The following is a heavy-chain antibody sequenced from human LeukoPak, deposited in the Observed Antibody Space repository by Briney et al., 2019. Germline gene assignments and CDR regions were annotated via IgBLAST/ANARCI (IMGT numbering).Heavy chain of an antibody. J-gene: IGHJ4*02. CDR3: AHMREMATISSSYFDY. Sequence: ESGPTLVKPTQTLTLTCTFSGFSLSTSGVGVGCIRQPPGQALEWLALIYWDDDKRYSPSLKSRLTITKDTSKNQVVLTMTNMDPVDTATYYCAHMREMATISSSYFDYWGQGTLVTVSS. CDR1: GFSLSTSGVG. D-gene: IGHD5-24*01. CDR2: IYWDDDK. V-gene: IGHV2-5*02.